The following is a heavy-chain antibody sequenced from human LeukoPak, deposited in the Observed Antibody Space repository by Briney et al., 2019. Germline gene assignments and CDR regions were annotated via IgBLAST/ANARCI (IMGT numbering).Heavy chain of an antibody. CDR3: ARDGWISSGSQLDY. Sequence: GGSLRLSCAASGFIFSDYYMSWIRQAPGKGLEWVSYISSSGSSIYYADSVKGRFTISRDNAKDSLYLQMNSLRAEDTAVYYCARDGWISSGSQLDYWGQGTLVTVSS. D-gene: IGHD6-19*01. V-gene: IGHV3-11*01. CDR2: ISSSGSSI. CDR1: GFIFSDYY. J-gene: IGHJ4*02.